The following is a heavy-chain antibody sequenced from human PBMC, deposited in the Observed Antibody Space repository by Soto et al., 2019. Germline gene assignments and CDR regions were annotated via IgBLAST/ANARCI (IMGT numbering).Heavy chain of an antibody. CDR1: GGSVTSDTYY. V-gene: IGHV4-61*01. Sequence: QVQLQESGPGLVKPSETLSLTCIVSGGSVTSDTYYWSWIRQPPGKGLEWIGYISNSGRPNYNPSYKSRVTMSLDTSKNQVSLKLISVTAADTAVYYCARADDYESSLFDPWGQGTLVTVSS. D-gene: IGHD3-22*01. CDR3: ARADDYESSLFDP. CDR2: ISNSGRP. J-gene: IGHJ5*02.